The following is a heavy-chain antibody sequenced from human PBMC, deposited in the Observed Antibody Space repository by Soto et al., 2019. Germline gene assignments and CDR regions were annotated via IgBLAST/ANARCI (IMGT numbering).Heavy chain of an antibody. CDR2: INPNGGST. Sequence: QVQLVQSGAEVKKPGASVKVSCKASGYTFSSYYIHWVRQAPGQGLEWIGIINPNGGSTNYAQNFKGILTVTRDTATPTVYMDLSALTADVTAMYYCARGLGLGDCWGQGTLVTVSS. CDR3: ARGLGLGDC. D-gene: IGHD3-9*01. V-gene: IGHV1-46*01. J-gene: IGHJ4*02. CDR1: GYTFSSYY.